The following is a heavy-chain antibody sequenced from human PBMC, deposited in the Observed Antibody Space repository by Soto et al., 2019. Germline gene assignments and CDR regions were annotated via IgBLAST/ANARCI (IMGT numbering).Heavy chain of an antibody. Sequence: QVQLVESGGGVVQPGRSLTLSCAASGFTFSTYGIHWVRQAPGKGLEWVAVISYDGSNKYYADSVKGRFTISRDNSKNTLYLQMNSLRAEDTAVYYCAKDGHSNVEMATIGFDYWGQGTLVTVSS. CDR2: ISYDGSNK. D-gene: IGHD5-12*01. V-gene: IGHV3-30*18. CDR3: AKDGHSNVEMATIGFDY. J-gene: IGHJ4*02. CDR1: GFTFSTYG.